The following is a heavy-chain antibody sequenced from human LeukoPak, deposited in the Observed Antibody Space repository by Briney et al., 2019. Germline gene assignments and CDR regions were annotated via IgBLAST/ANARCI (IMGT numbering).Heavy chain of an antibody. J-gene: IGHJ5*02. CDR2: IDPGDSDT. V-gene: IGHV5-51*01. CDR3: ARQYRQSDKWFDP. D-gene: IGHD3-16*02. CDR1: GYSFTTYW. Sequence: AGESLKISCKASGYSFTTYWIGWVRQMPGKGLEWMGIIDPGDSDTRYSPPFQGQVTISADKSISTAYPQWSSLKDSDTAMYYCARQYRQSDKWFDPWGQGTLVTVSS.